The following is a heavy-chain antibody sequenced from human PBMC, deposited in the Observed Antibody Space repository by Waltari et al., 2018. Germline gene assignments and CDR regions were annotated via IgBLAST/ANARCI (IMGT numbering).Heavy chain of an antibody. J-gene: IGHJ3*02. V-gene: IGHV1-69*14. CDR3: ARVRQSGGSDAFDI. D-gene: IGHD3-10*01. Sequence: QVQLVQSGAEVKKPGSSVKVSCKASGGTFSSYAISWVRQAPGQGLEWMGGIIPIFGTANYAQMFQGRVTITADKSTSTAYMELSSLRSEDTAVYYCARVRQSGGSDAFDIWGQGTMVTVSS. CDR1: GGTFSSYA. CDR2: IIPIFGTA.